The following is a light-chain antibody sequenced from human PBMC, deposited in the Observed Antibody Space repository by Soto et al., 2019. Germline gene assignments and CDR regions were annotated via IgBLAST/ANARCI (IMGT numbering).Light chain of an antibody. CDR1: HSVSNNY. J-gene: IGKJ5*01. V-gene: IGKV3D-20*02. Sequence: IVLTQSACTLSLSPGERAILSCRASHSVSNNYLAWYQQKPGQAPRLLIYGASNRATGIPARFSGSGSGTEFTLSISSLQSEDFAVYYCQHRSKLQVTFGEGTRLEIK. CDR3: QHRSKLQVT. CDR2: GAS.